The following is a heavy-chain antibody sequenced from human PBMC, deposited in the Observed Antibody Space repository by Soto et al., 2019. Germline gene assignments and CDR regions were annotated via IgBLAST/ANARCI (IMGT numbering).Heavy chain of an antibody. CDR3: AHLGGSSWGRLLTFDY. D-gene: IGHD6-6*01. Sequence: QITLKESGPTLVKPTQTLTLTCTFSGFSLSTSGVGVGWIRQPPGKALKWLALIYWDDDKRYSPSLKSRITITEDTSKKQVGLTMTIMGPVDTATYYCAHLGGSSWGRLLTFDYWCQGTLVTVCS. V-gene: IGHV2-5*02. CDR2: IYWDDDK. CDR1: GFSLSTSGVG. J-gene: IGHJ4*02.